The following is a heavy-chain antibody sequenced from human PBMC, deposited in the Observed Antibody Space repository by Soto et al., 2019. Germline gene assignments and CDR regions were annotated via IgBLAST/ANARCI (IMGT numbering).Heavy chain of an antibody. CDR1: GGSISGYY. CDR2: IYYSGST. V-gene: IGHV4-59*01. D-gene: IGHD2-15*01. J-gene: IGHJ5*02. CDR3: ARQPYCSGGSCYSVYWFDP. Sequence: TSETLSLTCTVSGGSISGYYWSWIRQPPGKGLEWIGYIYYSGSTNYNPSLKSRVTISVDTSKNQFSLKLSSVTAADTAVYYCARQPYCSGGSCYSVYWFDPWGQGTLVTVSS.